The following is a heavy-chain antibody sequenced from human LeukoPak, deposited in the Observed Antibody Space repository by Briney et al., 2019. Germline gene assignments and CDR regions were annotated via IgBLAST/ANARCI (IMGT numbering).Heavy chain of an antibody. Sequence: ASVKVSCKASGYSFTPKYMHWVRQAPGQGLEWMGWINPNSGGTNYAQKFQGRVTMTRDTSVTTAYMELDSLTSDDTAVYYCAKDDPATHYWGQGTLVTVSS. D-gene: IGHD6-25*01. CDR3: AKDDPATHY. CDR1: GYSFTPKY. V-gene: IGHV1-2*02. CDR2: INPNSGGT. J-gene: IGHJ4*02.